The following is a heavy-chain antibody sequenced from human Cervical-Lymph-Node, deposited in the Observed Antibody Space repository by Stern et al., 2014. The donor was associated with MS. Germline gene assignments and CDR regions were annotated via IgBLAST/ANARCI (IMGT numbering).Heavy chain of an antibody. J-gene: IGHJ5*02. D-gene: IGHD2/OR15-2a*01. Sequence: EVQLLESGGGLVQPGGSLRLSCAASGFTFSNYNMNWVRQAPGKGLEWVSYIGSGSSSIYYAASVKGRFTISRDNGKNSLYLQMNNLRDEDAAVYYCFLHDFHDHWGQGTLVTVSS. CDR1: GFTFSNYN. CDR3: FLHDFHDH. V-gene: IGHV3-48*02. CDR2: IGSGSSSI.